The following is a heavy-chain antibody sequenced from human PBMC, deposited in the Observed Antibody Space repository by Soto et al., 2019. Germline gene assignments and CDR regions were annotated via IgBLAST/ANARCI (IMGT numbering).Heavy chain of an antibody. CDR1: GFTFTRYS. V-gene: IGHV3-21*06. CDR2: ISSTTNYI. CDR3: ARESEDLTSNFDY. Sequence: LRLSCAASGFTFTRYSMNWVRQAPGKGLEWVSSISSTTNYIYYGDSMKGRFTISRDNAKNSLYLEMNSLRAEDTAVYYCARESEDLTSNFDYWGQGTLVTVPQ. J-gene: IGHJ4*02.